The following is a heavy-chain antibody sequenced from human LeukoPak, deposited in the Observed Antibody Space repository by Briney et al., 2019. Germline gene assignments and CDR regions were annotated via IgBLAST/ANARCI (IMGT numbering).Heavy chain of an antibody. Sequence: SETLSLTCAVYGGSFSGYYWSWIRQPPGKGLEWIGEINHSGSTNYNPSLTSRVTISVDTSKNQFSLKLSSVTAADTAVYYCARGHPKYYYGSGSLASASFDYWGQGTLVTVSS. CDR3: ARGHPKYYYGSGSLASASFDY. CDR1: GGSFSGYY. J-gene: IGHJ4*02. CDR2: INHSGST. V-gene: IGHV4-34*01. D-gene: IGHD3-10*01.